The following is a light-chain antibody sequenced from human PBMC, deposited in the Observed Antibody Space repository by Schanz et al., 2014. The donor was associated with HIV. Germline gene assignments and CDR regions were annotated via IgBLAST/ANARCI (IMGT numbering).Light chain of an antibody. J-gene: IGLJ2*01. V-gene: IGLV2-14*02. Sequence: QSALTQPASVSGSPGQPITISCTGTRSDVGSYNLVSWYQQLPGNAPKLLIFEVDKRPSGVSDRFSGSKSGNTASLTISGLQAEDEAVYYCSSFTRGTTPVIFGGGTKLTVL. CDR3: SSFTRGTTPVI. CDR2: EVD. CDR1: RSDVGSYNL.